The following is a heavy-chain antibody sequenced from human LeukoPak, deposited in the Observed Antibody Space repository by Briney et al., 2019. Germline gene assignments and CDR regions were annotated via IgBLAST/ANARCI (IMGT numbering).Heavy chain of an antibody. D-gene: IGHD3-3*01. CDR3: AASFLRFSPDFDY. CDR2: INPNSGGT. Sequence: GASVTVSCKASGYTFTGYYMHWVRQAPGQGLEWMGWINPNSGGTNYAQKFQGRVTMTRDTSISTAYMELSRLRSDDTAVYYCAASFLRFSPDFDYWGQGTLVTVSS. J-gene: IGHJ4*02. CDR1: GYTFTGYY. V-gene: IGHV1-2*02.